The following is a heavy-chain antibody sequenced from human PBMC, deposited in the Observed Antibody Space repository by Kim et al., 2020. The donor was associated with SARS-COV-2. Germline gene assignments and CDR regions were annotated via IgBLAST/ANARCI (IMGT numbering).Heavy chain of an antibody. CDR2: INPNSGGT. V-gene: IGHV1-2*04. Sequence: ASVKVSCKASGYTFTGYYMHWVRQAPGQGLEWMGWINPNSGGTNYAQKFQGWVTMTRDTSISTAYMELSSLISDDTAVYYCARGLYEYVWGSYRYSWFDPWSQGTVVSVSS. D-gene: IGHD3-16*02. CDR1: GYTFTGYY. J-gene: IGHJ5*02. CDR3: ARGLYEYVWGSYRYSWFDP.